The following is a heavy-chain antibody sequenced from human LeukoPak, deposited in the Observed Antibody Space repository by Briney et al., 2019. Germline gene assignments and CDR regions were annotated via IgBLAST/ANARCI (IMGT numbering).Heavy chain of an antibody. CDR2: ISGSGGNT. CDR1: GFTFSSYG. CDR3: ARVGGSGSYYPLDY. Sequence: GGSLRLSCAASGFTFSSYGMSWVRQAPGKGLEYLSAISGSGGNTYYADSVKGRFTIYRDNGKNSLYLQMNSLRAEDTAVYYCARVGGSGSYYPLDYWGQGILVTVSS. J-gene: IGHJ4*02. V-gene: IGHV3-23*01. D-gene: IGHD1-26*01.